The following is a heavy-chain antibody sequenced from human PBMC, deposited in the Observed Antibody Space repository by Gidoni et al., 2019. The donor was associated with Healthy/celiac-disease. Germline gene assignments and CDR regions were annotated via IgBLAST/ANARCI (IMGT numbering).Heavy chain of an antibody. CDR1: GFTFSSYA. CDR3: AKDVKDIVARRAFDI. Sequence: EVQLLESGGGLVQPGGSLRLSCAASGFTFSSYAMSWVCQAPGKGLEWVSASSGSGGSTYYADSVKGRFTISRDNSKNTLYLQMNSLRAEDTAVYYCAKDVKDIVARRAFDIWGQGTMVTVSS. CDR2: SSGSGGST. D-gene: IGHD5-12*01. J-gene: IGHJ3*02. V-gene: IGHV3-23*01.